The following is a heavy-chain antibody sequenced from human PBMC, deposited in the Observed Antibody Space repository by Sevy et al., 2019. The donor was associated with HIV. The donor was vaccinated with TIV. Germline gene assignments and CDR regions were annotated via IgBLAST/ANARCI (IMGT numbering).Heavy chain of an antibody. J-gene: IGHJ4*02. CDR3: ARDAIVGATFDY. V-gene: IGHV4-61*01. CDR2: IYYSGST. CDR1: GGSVSSGSYY. Sequence: SDTLSLTCTVSGGSVSSGSYYWSWIRQPPGKGLEWIGYIYYSGSTNYNPSLKSRVTISVDTSKNQFSLKLSSVTAADTAVYYCARDAIVGATFDYWGQGTLVTVSS. D-gene: IGHD1-26*01.